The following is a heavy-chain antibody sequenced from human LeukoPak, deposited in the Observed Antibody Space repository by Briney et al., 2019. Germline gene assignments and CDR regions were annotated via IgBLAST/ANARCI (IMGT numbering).Heavy chain of an antibody. CDR2: IYYSGTT. CDR1: GGTISSSSYY. CDR3: ARHVRFLEWLSSYYFDY. D-gene: IGHD3-3*01. Sequence: SETLSLTCTVSGGTISSSSYYWGWIRQPPGKGLEWIGSIYYSGTTYYNPSLQSRVTISVDTSKSQFSLRLTSETAADTAVYYCARHVRFLEWLSSYYFDYWGQGTLVTVSS. J-gene: IGHJ4*02. V-gene: IGHV4-39*01.